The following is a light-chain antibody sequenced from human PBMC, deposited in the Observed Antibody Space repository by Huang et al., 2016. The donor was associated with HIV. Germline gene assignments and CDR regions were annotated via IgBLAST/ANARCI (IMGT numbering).Light chain of an antibody. CDR1: QGISSY. J-gene: IGKJ3*01. CDR2: GAS. CDR3: QQLNGYPFT. V-gene: IGKV1-9*01. Sequence: IQLTQSPSSLSASVGDRVTITCRASQGISSYLAWYQQKAGKAPKLLIYGASTLQSGVPSRFSGSGAGTDFTLTISSLQPEDFATYYCQQLNGYPFTFGPGTKVDIK.